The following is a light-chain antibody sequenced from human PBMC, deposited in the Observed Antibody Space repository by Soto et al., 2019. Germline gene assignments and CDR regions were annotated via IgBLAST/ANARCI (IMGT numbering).Light chain of an antibody. CDR1: QSVSSSY. CDR3: QQYNNWPPWT. Sequence: EIVLTQSPGTLSLSPGEIATLSCSASQSVSSSYLAWYQQKPGQAPRLLNYGASTRATGIPARFSGSGSGTEFTLTISSLQSEDFAVYYCQQYNNWPPWTFGQGTKVDIK. CDR2: GAS. J-gene: IGKJ1*01. V-gene: IGKV3-15*01.